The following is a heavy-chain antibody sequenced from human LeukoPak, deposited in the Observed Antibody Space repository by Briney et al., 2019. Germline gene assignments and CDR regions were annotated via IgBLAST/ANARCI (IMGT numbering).Heavy chain of an antibody. Sequence: SPTLSLTCTDSGGYITSSSYYLGWIRHPPRNPLEWLASMSYSGSTYHNPSLKSRVTLSVDTSKNQFSLKLSSVTAADTAIYYCARSSGYCSVSVCRGIDSWGQGSLITVSS. J-gene: IGHJ4*02. CDR1: GGYITSSSYY. V-gene: IGHV4-39*01. CDR2: MSYSGST. D-gene: IGHD2-15*01. CDR3: ARSSGYCSVSVCRGIDS.